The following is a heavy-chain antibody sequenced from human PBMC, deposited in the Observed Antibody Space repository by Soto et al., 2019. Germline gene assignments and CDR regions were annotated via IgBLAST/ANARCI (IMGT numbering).Heavy chain of an antibody. V-gene: IGHV3-74*01. CDR1: GFTFSSYW. J-gene: IGHJ4*02. CDR3: ARVGVTLYYFDY. Sequence: GGSLRLSCAASGFTFSSYWMHWVRQAPGKGLVWVSRINSDGSSTSYADSVKGRFTISRDNAKNTLYLQMNSLRAEDTAVYYCARVGVTLYYFDYWGQGTLVTVSS. D-gene: IGHD3-10*01. CDR2: INSDGSST.